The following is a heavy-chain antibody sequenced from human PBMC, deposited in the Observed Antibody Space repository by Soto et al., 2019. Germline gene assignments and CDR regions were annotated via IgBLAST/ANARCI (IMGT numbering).Heavy chain of an antibody. CDR2: IYWDDDK. Sequence: QITLKESGPTLVKPTQTLTLTCTFSGFSLSTSGVGVGWIRQPPGKALEWLALIYWDDDKRYSPSLKSRLTITNAPSKNQVVLTMTNMDPVDTATYYCAHRPHYYDCSGYYSTLFDYWGQGTLVTVSS. D-gene: IGHD3-22*01. J-gene: IGHJ4*02. CDR1: GFSLSTSGVG. CDR3: AHRPHYYDCSGYYSTLFDY. V-gene: IGHV2-5*02.